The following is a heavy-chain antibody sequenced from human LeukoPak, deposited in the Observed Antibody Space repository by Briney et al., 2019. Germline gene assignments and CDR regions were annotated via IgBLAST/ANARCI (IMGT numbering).Heavy chain of an antibody. J-gene: IGHJ4*02. CDR3: ARSYTTVTYDY. Sequence: PGGSLRLSCAASGFTFSSYEMNWVRRAPGKGLEWVSYISSSGSTIYYADSVKGRFTISRDNAKNSLYLQMNSLRAEDTAVYYCARSYTTVTYDYWGQGTLVTVSS. CDR2: ISSSGSTI. D-gene: IGHD4-17*01. CDR1: GFTFSSYE. V-gene: IGHV3-48*03.